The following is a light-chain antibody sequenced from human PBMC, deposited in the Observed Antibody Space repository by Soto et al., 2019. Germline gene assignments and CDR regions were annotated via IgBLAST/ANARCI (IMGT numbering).Light chain of an antibody. J-gene: IGLJ1*01. CDR3: AAWDDSLNGLYV. CDR2: TDN. V-gene: IGLV1-44*01. CDR1: TSNIGNNF. Sequence: QSVLTQPPSASGTPGQRVTISCSGGTSNIGNNFVSWYQQLPGAAPKLLIYTDNQRPSGVPDRFSGSKSGTSASLAISGLQSEDEADYYCAAWDDSLNGLYVFGTGTKLTVL.